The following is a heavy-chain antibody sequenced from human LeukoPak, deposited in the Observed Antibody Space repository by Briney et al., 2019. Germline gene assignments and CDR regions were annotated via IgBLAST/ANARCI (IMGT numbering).Heavy chain of an antibody. V-gene: IGHV4-30-4*08. D-gene: IGHD3-3*01. Sequence: SETLSLTCTVSGGSISSGDYYWRWIRQPPGKGLEWIGYIYYSGSTYYNPSLKSRVTISVDTSKNQFSLKLSSVTAADTAVYYCARDKGSNDFGWFDPWGQGTLVTVSS. J-gene: IGHJ5*02. CDR2: IYYSGST. CDR1: GGSISSGDYY. CDR3: ARDKGSNDFGWFDP.